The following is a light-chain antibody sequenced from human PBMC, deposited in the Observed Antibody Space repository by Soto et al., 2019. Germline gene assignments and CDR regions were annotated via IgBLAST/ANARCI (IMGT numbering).Light chain of an antibody. Sequence: QSALTQPRSVSGSPGQSVTISCTGTSSDVGGYNYVSWYQQHPGKATKLMIYDVSKRPSGVPDRFSGSKSGNTASLTISGLQAEDEADYYCCSYAGSYTWVFGTGTK. CDR1: SSDVGGYNY. V-gene: IGLV2-11*01. CDR2: DVS. J-gene: IGLJ1*01. CDR3: CSYAGSYTWV.